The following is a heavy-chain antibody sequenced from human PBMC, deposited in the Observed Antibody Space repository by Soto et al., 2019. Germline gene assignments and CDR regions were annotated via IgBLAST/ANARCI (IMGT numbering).Heavy chain of an antibody. J-gene: IGHJ4*02. Sequence: ASVKVSCKASGGTFSSYAISWVRQAPGQGLEWMGGIIPIFGTANYAKKFQGRVTITADESTSTAYMELSSLRSEDTAVYYCARDVIAAAGTAGWGQGTLVTVSS. CDR2: IIPIFGTA. D-gene: IGHD6-13*01. CDR1: GGTFSSYA. V-gene: IGHV1-69*13. CDR3: ARDVIAAAGTAG.